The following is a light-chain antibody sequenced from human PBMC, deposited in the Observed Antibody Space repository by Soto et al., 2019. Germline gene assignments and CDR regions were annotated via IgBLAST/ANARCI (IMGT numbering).Light chain of an antibody. Sequence: IPLTHTPYSLSASLGYGFTITCRSSESISRWLAWYQQKPGKAPKLLIYKASSLESGVPSRFSGSGSGTEFTLTINSLQADDFATYYCQQHNSFPWTFGLGTKVDIK. J-gene: IGKJ1*01. CDR3: QQHNSFPWT. V-gene: IGKV1-5*03. CDR2: KAS. CDR1: ESISRW.